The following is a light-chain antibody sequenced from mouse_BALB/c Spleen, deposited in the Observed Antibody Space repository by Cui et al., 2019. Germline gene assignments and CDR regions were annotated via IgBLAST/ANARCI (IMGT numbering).Light chain of an antibody. CDR1: SSVSY. CDR2: STS. V-gene: IGKV4-57*01. CDR3: QQRSSYPYT. J-gene: IGKJ2*01. Sequence: QIVLTQSPAIMSASPGEKVTITCSASSSVSYMHWFQQKPGTSPKLLIYSTSNLASGVPARFSGSGSGTSYSLTISRMEAEDAATYYCQQRSSYPYTFGGGTKLEIK.